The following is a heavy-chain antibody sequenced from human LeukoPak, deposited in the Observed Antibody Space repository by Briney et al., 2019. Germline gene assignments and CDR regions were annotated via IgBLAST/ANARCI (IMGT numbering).Heavy chain of an antibody. Sequence: PSETLSLTCIVSGDSISGYYWSWIRQPRGKGLEWIGYIFHSGSTNYNASLKSRVAISVDTSKNQFSLSLNSVTAADTAVYYCVGRAARYFDYWGQGILVTASS. D-gene: IGHD2-15*01. CDR3: VGRAARYFDY. CDR2: IFHSGST. V-gene: IGHV4-59*01. J-gene: IGHJ4*02. CDR1: GDSISGYY.